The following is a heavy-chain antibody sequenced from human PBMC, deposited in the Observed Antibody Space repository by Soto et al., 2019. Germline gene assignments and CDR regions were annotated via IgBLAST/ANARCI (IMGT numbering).Heavy chain of an antibody. J-gene: IGHJ4*01. CDR1: GFTFSIYG. V-gene: IGHV3-23*01. Sequence: AGGSLRLSCAASGFTFSIYGMSWVRQAPGKGLEWVSSISGSGYTTYYADSVKGRFTISRDNSKNTLYVQMNSLRAEDTAVYYCMIGYCTSTSCPTPVLAFDYWGHGTLVTVSS. CDR3: MIGYCTSTSCPTPVLAFDY. D-gene: IGHD2-2*01. CDR2: ISGSGYTT.